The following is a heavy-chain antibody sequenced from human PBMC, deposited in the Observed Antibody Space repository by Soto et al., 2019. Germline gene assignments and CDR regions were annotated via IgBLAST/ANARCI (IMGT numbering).Heavy chain of an antibody. Sequence: ASVKVSCKASGYTFTTYGISWVRQAPGQGLEWLGWINTHNGNTNYAQNLQGRVIMTADTSSNTAYMELRSLRSDDSAIFYCTIEGSAPYYYYVVDAWGQGTTVTVSS. D-gene: IGHD3-10*01. CDR3: TIEGSAPYYYYVVDA. CDR1: GYTFTTYG. J-gene: IGHJ6*02. CDR2: INTHNGNT. V-gene: IGHV1-18*01.